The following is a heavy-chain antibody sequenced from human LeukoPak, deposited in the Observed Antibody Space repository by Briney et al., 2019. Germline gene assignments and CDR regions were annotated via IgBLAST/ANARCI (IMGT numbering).Heavy chain of an antibody. Sequence: SETLSLTCTVSGGSISSYYWSWIRQPAGKGLEWIGRIYTSDSTNYNPSLKSRVTMSVDTSKNQFSLKLSSVTAADTAVYYCARGWTYRGAFDIWGQGTMVTVSS. CDR2: IYTSDST. V-gene: IGHV4-4*07. CDR3: ARGWTYRGAFDI. D-gene: IGHD1-7*01. J-gene: IGHJ3*02. CDR1: GGSISSYY.